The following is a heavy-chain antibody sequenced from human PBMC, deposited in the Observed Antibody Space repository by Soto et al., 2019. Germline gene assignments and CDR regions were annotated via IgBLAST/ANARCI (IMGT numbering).Heavy chain of an antibody. V-gene: IGHV4-59*01. D-gene: IGHD3-9*01. J-gene: IGHJ5*02. Sequence: SETLSLTCTVSGGSISSYYWSLIRQPPGKGLEWIGYIYYSGSTNYNPSLKSRVTISVDTSMNQFSLELSSVTAADTAVYYCARLRYFDWFTEGGFDPWGQGTLVTVSS. CDR1: GGSISSYY. CDR3: ARLRYFDWFTEGGFDP. CDR2: IYYSGST.